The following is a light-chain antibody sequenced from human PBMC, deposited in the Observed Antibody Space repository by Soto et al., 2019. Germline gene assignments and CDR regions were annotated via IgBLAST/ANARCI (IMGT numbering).Light chain of an antibody. CDR1: QSLVHSDGNSY. V-gene: IGKV2-24*01. CDR2: MIS. Sequence: DFVMTQTPLSSPVTLGQPASISCRSSQSLVHSDGNSYLSWLHQRPGQPPRLLIYMISNRFSGVPDRLSGSGAGTDLTLKISRVEPEDVGVYYCMQATQPYTFGQGTKLEIK. J-gene: IGKJ2*01. CDR3: MQATQPYT.